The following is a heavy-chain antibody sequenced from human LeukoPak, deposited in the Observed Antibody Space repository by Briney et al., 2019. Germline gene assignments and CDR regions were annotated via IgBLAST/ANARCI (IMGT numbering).Heavy chain of an antibody. Sequence: ASVKVSCKASGYTFISNGISWVRQAPGQGLEWLGWISVYSGNTNCAQRFQGRLTMTTDTSTTTAYMELRSLRSDDTAVYYCARDRQHGFDNWGQGTMVTVSS. V-gene: IGHV1-18*01. D-gene: IGHD5-18*01. CDR3: ARDRQHGFDN. J-gene: IGHJ3*02. CDR1: GYTFISNG. CDR2: ISVYSGNT.